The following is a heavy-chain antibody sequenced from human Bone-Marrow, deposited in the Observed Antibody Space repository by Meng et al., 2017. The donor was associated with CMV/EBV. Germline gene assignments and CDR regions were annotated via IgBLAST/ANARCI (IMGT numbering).Heavy chain of an antibody. CDR1: GFTFSDYY. J-gene: IGHJ4*02. CDR3: ARVIVVVPAALYYFDY. V-gene: IGHV3-11*04. Sequence: GESLKISCAASGFTFSDYYMSWIRQAPGKGLEWVSYISSSGSTIYYADSMKGRFTISRDNAKNSLYLQMNSLRAEDTAVYYCARVIVVVPAALYYFDYWGQGTLVTVSS. D-gene: IGHD2-2*01. CDR2: ISSSGSTI.